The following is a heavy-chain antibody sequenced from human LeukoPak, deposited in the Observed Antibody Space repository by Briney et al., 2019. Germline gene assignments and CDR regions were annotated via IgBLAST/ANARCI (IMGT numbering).Heavy chain of an antibody. V-gene: IGHV3-7*01. D-gene: IGHD6-13*01. J-gene: IGHJ4*02. CDR3: GRVIAGAIDY. CDR1: GFTFGCYS. CDR2: INQDGSDR. Sequence: GGSLRLSCAASGFTFGCYSMTWVRQAPGKGLEWVANINQDGSDRFYVVFVKGRSTISRDNANHSLYLQMNSLRAEDTAVYYCGRVIAGAIDYWGQGTLVTVSS.